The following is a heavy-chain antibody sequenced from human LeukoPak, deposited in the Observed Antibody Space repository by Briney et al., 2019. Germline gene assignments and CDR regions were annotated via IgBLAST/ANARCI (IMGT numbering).Heavy chain of an antibody. CDR2: ISAYNGNT. Sequence: ASVKVSCKASGYTFTSYGISWVRQAPGQGLEWMGWISAYNGNTNYAQKLQGRVTMTTDTSTSTAYMELRSLRSDDTAVYYCARETPYYHGSGSYYNPLTYWGQGTLVTVSS. CDR3: ARETPYYHGSGSYYNPLTY. CDR1: GYTFTSYG. J-gene: IGHJ4*02. V-gene: IGHV1-18*04. D-gene: IGHD3-10*01.